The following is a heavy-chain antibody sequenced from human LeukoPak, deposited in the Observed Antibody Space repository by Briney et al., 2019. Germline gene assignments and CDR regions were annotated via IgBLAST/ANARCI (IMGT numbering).Heavy chain of an antibody. D-gene: IGHD6-13*01. CDR1: GYTFTTYV. CDR3: ARDESSSWYRNVGDY. CDR2: INAANGDT. Sequence: GASVKVSCKTSGYTFTTYVIHWVRQAPGQGLESLGWINAANGDTEYSQRFQGRVTFARDTSASTVYMELNSLKSEDTAMFYCARDESSSWYRNVGDYWGQGTLVTVSS. V-gene: IGHV1-3*01. J-gene: IGHJ4*02.